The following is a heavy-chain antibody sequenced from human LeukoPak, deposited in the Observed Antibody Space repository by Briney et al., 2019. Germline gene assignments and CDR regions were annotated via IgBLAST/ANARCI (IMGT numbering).Heavy chain of an antibody. V-gene: IGHV1-69*13. CDR3: ARGEISYSSSWSPKYYFDY. CDR1: GGTFISYA. CDR2: IIPIFGTA. J-gene: IGHJ4*02. D-gene: IGHD6-13*01. Sequence: ASVKVSRKASGGTFISYAISWVRQAPGQGLEWMGGIIPIFGTANYAQKFQGRVTITADESTSTAYMELSSLRSEDTAVYYCARGEISYSSSWSPKYYFDYWGQGTLVTVSS.